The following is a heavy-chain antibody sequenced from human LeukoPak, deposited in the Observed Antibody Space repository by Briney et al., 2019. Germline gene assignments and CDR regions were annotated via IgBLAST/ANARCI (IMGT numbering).Heavy chain of an antibody. CDR2: FHPEDGET. J-gene: IGHJ3*02. CDR3: ARVPPGMTGRYDAFDI. D-gene: IGHD3-9*01. V-gene: IGHV1-24*01. Sequence: VASVKVSCKVSGYTVTELSMHWVRQSPGKGLEWMGGFHPEDGETIYAQKFQGRVTMTRDMSTSTVYMELSSLRSEDTAVYYCARVPPGMTGRYDAFDIWGQGTMVTVSS. CDR1: GYTVTELS.